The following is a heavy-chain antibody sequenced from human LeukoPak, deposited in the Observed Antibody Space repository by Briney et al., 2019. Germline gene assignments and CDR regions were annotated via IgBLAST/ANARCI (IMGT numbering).Heavy chain of an antibody. D-gene: IGHD3-9*01. CDR2: IVGNGVST. Sequence: QPGASLRLSCAASGLTFRNYAMSWVRQAPGKGLEWVSAIVGNGVSTYYADSVQGRFTISRDDSKNTLYLQMNSLRAEDTALYYCTKWGDYDGSTGYYDSDYWGQGTLVTVSS. V-gene: IGHV3-23*01. J-gene: IGHJ4*02. CDR3: TKWGDYDGSTGYYDSDY. CDR1: GLTFRNYA.